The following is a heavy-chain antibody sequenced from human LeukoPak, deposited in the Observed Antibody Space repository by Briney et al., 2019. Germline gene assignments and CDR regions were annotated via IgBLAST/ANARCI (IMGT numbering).Heavy chain of an antibody. V-gene: IGHV4-39*07. CDR3: ARELRSDNSDSGAF. D-gene: IGHD1-26*01. CDR2: VFYNGAT. Sequence: SETLSLTCIVSGGSISSSIYYWAWVRQPPGKGLEWIGTVFYNGATQYSPSLRGRVTISIDTSTNQFSLKLTSVTAADTALYSCARELRSDNSDSGAFWGQGTVVTVSS. J-gene: IGHJ3*01. CDR1: GGSISSSIYY.